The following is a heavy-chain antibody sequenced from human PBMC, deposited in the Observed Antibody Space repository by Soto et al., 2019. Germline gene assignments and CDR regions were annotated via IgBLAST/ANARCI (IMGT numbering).Heavy chain of an antibody. J-gene: IGHJ4*02. Sequence: PGGSLRLSCVASEFPFSTYEMHWVRQAPGKGLEWVSYVNSNGRTIYYADSVKGRFSISRDNAKSSLYLQMNSLRAEDTAIYYCARETHYYFDYWGQGTLVTVSS. V-gene: IGHV3-48*03. CDR1: EFPFSTYE. CDR3: ARETHYYFDY. CDR2: VNSNGRTI.